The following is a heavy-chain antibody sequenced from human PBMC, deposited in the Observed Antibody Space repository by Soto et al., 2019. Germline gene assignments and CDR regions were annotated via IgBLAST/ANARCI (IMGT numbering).Heavy chain of an antibody. J-gene: IGHJ4*02. D-gene: IGHD3-22*01. Sequence: QVPLVQSGAEVKKPGASVKVSCKASGYTFTGYYMHWVRQAPGQGLEWMGWINPNSGGTNYAQKFQGWVTMTRDTSISTAYMELSRLRSDDTAVYYCAREGNYYDSSGSPVRVIDYWGQGTLVTVSS. CDR2: INPNSGGT. CDR3: AREGNYYDSSGSPVRVIDY. CDR1: GYTFTGYY. V-gene: IGHV1-2*04.